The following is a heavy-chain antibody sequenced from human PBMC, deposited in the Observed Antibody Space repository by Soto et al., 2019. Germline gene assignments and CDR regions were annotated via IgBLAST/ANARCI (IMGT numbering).Heavy chain of an antibody. CDR3: ASERRGYAYRGFDS. V-gene: IGHV3-7*01. D-gene: IGHD5-18*01. J-gene: IGHJ4*02. Sequence: GGSLRLSCEASGFTFSGYWMSWVRQAPGKGLEWVANIKQDGSEKFYVDSVKGRFTISRDNSRNSLYLQMNGLRAEDSSVYHCASERRGYAYRGFDSWGQGTPVTVSS. CDR1: GFTFSGYW. CDR2: IKQDGSEK.